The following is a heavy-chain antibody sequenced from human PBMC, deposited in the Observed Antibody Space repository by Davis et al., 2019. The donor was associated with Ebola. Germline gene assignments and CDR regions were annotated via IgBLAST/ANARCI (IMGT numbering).Heavy chain of an antibody. V-gene: IGHV4-59*08. J-gene: IGHJ4*02. Sequence: MPSETLSLTCTVSGASITSYYWSCIRQLPGKGLEWMGYTYYTGTTNFNPFLKTRVTLSVPPSENKFSLKLSSVTAADTAVYYCARQESQLHRYYFDSWGQGTLVSVSS. CDR3: ARQESQLHRYYFDS. D-gene: IGHD4-23*01. CDR2: TYYTGTT. CDR1: GASITSYY.